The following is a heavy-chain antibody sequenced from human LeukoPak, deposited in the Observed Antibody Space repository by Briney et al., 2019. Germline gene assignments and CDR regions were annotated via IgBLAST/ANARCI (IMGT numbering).Heavy chain of an antibody. J-gene: IGHJ4*02. CDR3: ARDSSGYYWSELH. V-gene: IGHV3-7*01. Sequence: GGSLRLSCVASGFSFSTYWMSWVRQAPGKGLEWVANIKQDGSEKYYVDSVKGRFTISRDNAKNSLYLQMNSLRAEDTAVYYCARDSSGYYWSELHWGQGTLVTVSS. CDR2: IKQDGSEK. D-gene: IGHD3-22*01. CDR1: GFSFSTYW.